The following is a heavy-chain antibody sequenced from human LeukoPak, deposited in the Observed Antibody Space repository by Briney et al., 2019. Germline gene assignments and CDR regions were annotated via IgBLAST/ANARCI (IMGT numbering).Heavy chain of an antibody. CDR2: INPNSGGT. CDR3: AREMVGATVY. Sequence: GASVKVSCKASGYTFTGYYMHWVRQAPGQGLEWTGWINPNSGGTNYAQKFQGRVTMTRDTSISTGYMELSRLRSDDRAVYYCAREMVGATVYWGQGTLVTVSS. CDR1: GYTFTGYY. D-gene: IGHD1-26*01. J-gene: IGHJ4*02. V-gene: IGHV1-2*02.